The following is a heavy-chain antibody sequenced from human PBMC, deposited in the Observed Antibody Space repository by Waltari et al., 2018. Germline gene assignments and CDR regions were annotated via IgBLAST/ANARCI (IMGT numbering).Heavy chain of an antibody. CDR1: GFTFSSYA. J-gene: IGHJ1*01. CDR3: AKDWRGRPAALIN. D-gene: IGHD2-2*01. CDR2: ISGSGGST. V-gene: IGHV3-23*01. Sequence: EVQLLESGGGLVQPGGSLRLSCAASGFTFSSYAMRWVRQAPGKGLEWVSAISGSGGSTYYADSVKGRFTISRDNSKNTLYLQMNSLRAEDTAVYYCAKDWRGRPAALINWGQGTLVTVSS.